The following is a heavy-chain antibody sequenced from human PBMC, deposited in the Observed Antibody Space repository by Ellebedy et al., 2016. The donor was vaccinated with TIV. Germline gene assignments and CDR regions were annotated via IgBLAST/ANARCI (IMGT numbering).Heavy chain of an antibody. CDR1: GFTFSSYW. CDR2: INSDGSST. CDR3: ARGGSYYDSSGYYYGFWFDP. V-gene: IGHV3-74*01. J-gene: IGHJ5*02. D-gene: IGHD3-22*01. Sequence: GGSLRLSXAASGFTFSSYWMHWVRQAPGKGLVWVSRINSDGSSTTYADSVKGRFTISRDNSKNTLYLQMNSLRAEDTAVYYCARGGSYYDSSGYYYGFWFDPWGQGTLVTVSS.